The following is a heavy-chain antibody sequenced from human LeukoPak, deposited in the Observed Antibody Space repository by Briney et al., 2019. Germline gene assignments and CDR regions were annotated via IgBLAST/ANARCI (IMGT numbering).Heavy chain of an antibody. CDR3: ARAYHNWYFDL. CDR2: INPTGIT. J-gene: IGHJ2*01. CDR1: GGSFSGYY. Sequence: SETLSLTCAVYGGSFSGYYWIWIRQPPGKGLEWIGEINPTGITHYNPSLKSRVTISIDTSKNQFSLGLTSVTAADTAVYYCARAYHNWYFDLWGRGTLVTVSS. V-gene: IGHV4-34*01. D-gene: IGHD2-2*01.